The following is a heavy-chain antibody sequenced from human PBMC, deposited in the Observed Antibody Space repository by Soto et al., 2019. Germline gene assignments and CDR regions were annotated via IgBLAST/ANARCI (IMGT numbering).Heavy chain of an antibody. V-gene: IGHV3-30*18. CDR1: GFTFSSYG. CDR3: AKCLTEYPDHGMDV. J-gene: IGHJ6*02. CDR2: ISYDGSNK. Sequence: SLRLSCAASGFTFSSYGMHWVRQAPGKGLEWVAVISYDGSNKYYADSVKGRFTVSRDNSKNTLYLQMNSLRAEDTAVYYCAKCLTEYPDHGMDVWGQGTTVTVSS.